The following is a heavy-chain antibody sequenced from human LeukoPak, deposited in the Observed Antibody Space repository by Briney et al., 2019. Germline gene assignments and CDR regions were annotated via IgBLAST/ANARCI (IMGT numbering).Heavy chain of an antibody. D-gene: IGHD4-23*01. Sequence: PGGSLRLSCAASGFTFSSYWMHWVRQAPGKGLVWVSRINTDGSRTSYADSVKGRFTISTDSAKNTLYLQMNSLRADDTAVYYCARPPTVVTPAGFDYWGQGTLVTVSS. J-gene: IGHJ4*02. CDR1: GFTFSSYW. CDR2: INTDGSRT. CDR3: ARPPTVVTPAGFDY. V-gene: IGHV3-74*01.